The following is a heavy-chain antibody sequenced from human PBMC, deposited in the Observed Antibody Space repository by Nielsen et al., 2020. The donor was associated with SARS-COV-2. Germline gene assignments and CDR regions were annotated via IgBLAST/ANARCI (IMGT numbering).Heavy chain of an antibody. V-gene: IGHV1-46*01. J-gene: IGHJ4*02. Sequence: ASVKVSCKASGYTFTNNYLHWVRQAPGQGLEWMGILKPSAGSTTFADKFQGRVTMTRNTSISTAYMELSSLRSEDTAVYYCARGKTDYWGQGTLVTVSS. CDR2: LKPSAGST. CDR3: ARGKTDY. CDR1: GYTFTNNY.